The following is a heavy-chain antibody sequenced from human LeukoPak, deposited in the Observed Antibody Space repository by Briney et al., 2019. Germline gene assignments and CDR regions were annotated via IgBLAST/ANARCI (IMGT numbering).Heavy chain of an antibody. Sequence: SETLSLTCTVSGGSISSHYWSWIRQPPGKGLEWIGYIYYSGSTNYNPSLKSRVTISVDTFKNQFSLKLSSVTAADTAVYYCARIYCSGGSCYTYYFDYWGQGTLVTVSS. CDR1: GGSISSHY. V-gene: IGHV4-59*08. CDR3: ARIYCSGGSCYTYYFDY. CDR2: IYYSGST. D-gene: IGHD2-15*01. J-gene: IGHJ4*02.